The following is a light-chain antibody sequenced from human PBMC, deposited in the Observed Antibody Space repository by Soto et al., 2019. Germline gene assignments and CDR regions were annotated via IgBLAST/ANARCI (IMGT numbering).Light chain of an antibody. CDR3: SLHTSSTTWV. J-gene: IGLJ3*02. Sequence: QSALTQPPSVSGSPGQSVTISCTGTSSDVGSYNRVSWYQQPPDTAPKLMIYAVSSPPSGVPDRFSGSKSGNTASLTISGLQTEDEDDYYCSLHTSSTTWVFREGTKLTVL. V-gene: IGLV2-18*01. CDR1: SSDVGSYNR. CDR2: AVS.